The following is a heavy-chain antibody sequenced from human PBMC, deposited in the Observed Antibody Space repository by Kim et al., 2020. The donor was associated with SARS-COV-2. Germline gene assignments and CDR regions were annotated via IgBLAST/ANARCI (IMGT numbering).Heavy chain of an antibody. Sequence: GGSLRLSCAASGFTFDDYAMSWFRQAPGKGLEWVGFIRSKAYDGTTEYAASVKGRFTISRDDSKSIAYLQMNSLKTEDTAVYYCTRVSHIAAAGGYYYGMDVWGQGTTVTVSS. CDR2: IRSKAYDGTT. V-gene: IGHV3-49*03. CDR3: TRVSHIAAAGGYYYGMDV. CDR1: GFTFDDYA. D-gene: IGHD6-13*01. J-gene: IGHJ6*02.